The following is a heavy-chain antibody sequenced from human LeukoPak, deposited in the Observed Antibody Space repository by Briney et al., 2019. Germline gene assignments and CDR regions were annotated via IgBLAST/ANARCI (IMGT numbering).Heavy chain of an antibody. D-gene: IGHD2-21*01. Sequence: SGTLSLTCTVSGDSVISGLYYWTWVRQPPGKGLEWIGYVYYSGSTTYSPPLKSRVSISVDTSKNQFSLTLRSVTAADTAVYYCARGKYYGDSDYWGQGTLVTVSP. CDR3: ARGKYYGDSDY. J-gene: IGHJ4*02. CDR2: VYYSGST. CDR1: GDSVISGLYY. V-gene: IGHV4-61*01.